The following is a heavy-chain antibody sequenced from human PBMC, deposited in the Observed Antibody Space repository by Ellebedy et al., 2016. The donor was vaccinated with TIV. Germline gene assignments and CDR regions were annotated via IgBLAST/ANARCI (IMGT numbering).Heavy chain of an antibody. D-gene: IGHD4-17*01. V-gene: IGHV3-48*03. J-gene: IGHJ5*02. CDR3: ASRAYGDNVRS. CDR1: GFTFRSYE. Sequence: GESLKISCAASGFTFRSYEMLWVRQAPGKGLECVSYITSSGSTVDYADSVKGRFTISRDNARMSLFLHMNSLRSEDTAVYYCASRAYGDNVRSWGQGTLVTVSS. CDR2: ITSSGSTV.